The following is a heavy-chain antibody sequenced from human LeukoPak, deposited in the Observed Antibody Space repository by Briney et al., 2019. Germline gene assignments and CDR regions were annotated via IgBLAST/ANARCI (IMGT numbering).Heavy chain of an antibody. D-gene: IGHD5-18*01. CDR1: GYTFTSYA. V-gene: IGHV1-3*01. Sequence: GASVKVSCEASGYTFTSYAMHWVRQAPGQRLEWMGWINAGNGNTKYSQKFQGRVTITRDTSASTAYMELSSLRSEDTAVYYCAREKRGYSYGYWFDPWGQGTLVTVSS. CDR2: INAGNGNT. CDR3: AREKRGYSYGYWFDP. J-gene: IGHJ5*02.